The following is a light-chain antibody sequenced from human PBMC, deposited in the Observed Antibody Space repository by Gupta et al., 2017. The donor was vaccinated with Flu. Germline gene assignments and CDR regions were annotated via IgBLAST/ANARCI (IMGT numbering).Light chain of an antibody. Sequence: QSVLTQSPSVSVAPGQRVTISCAGSSSNIGAGSDVHWDQQFPGTAPKVLICGNNNRPSGVPDRFSGSKSGTSTSLAITGLQAEDEADYYCQSYDSSLSGYVFGTGTKVTVL. CDR2: GNN. CDR3: QSYDSSLSGYV. V-gene: IGLV1-40*01. J-gene: IGLJ1*01. CDR1: SSNIGAGSD.